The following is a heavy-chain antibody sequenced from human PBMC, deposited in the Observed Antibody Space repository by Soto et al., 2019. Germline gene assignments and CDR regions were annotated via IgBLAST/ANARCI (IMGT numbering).Heavy chain of an antibody. V-gene: IGHV2-26*01. Sequence: QVTLRESGPVLVKPTETLTLTCNVSGFSLNTGRMGVSWIRQPPGKALEWLAHIFSDAARSYSRSLQGRLTVSNVGSGSQLVLTMTNMDPVDTGTYFCVRMHADSYSSYYAMYVWGQGTTFTVCS. CDR3: VRMHADSYSSYYAMYV. D-gene: IGHD3-10*01. J-gene: IGHJ6*02. CDR2: IFSDAAR. CDR1: GFSLNTGRMG.